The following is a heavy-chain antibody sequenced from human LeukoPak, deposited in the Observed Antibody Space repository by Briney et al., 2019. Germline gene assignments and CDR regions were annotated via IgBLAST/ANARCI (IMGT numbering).Heavy chain of an antibody. V-gene: IGHV3-21*04. J-gene: IGHJ4*02. CDR3: AKSLGYYYDSSGYFIDY. CDR1: GFTFSSYS. Sequence: GGSLRLSCAASGFTFSSYSMNWVRQAPGKGLEWVSSISSSSSYIYYADSVKGRFTISRDSSKNTLYLQMNSLRAEDTAVYYCAKSLGYYYDSSGYFIDYWGQGTLVTVSS. D-gene: IGHD3-22*01. CDR2: ISSSSSYI.